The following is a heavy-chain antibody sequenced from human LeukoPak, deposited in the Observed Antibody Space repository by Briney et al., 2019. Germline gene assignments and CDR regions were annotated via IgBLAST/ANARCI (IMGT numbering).Heavy chain of an antibody. V-gene: IGHV4-38-2*02. D-gene: IGHD5-18*01. CDR1: DYSISSGYY. CDR2: IYHSGST. J-gene: IGHJ4*02. CDR3: ARRRGYSFDY. Sequence: PSETQSLTCTVSDYSISSGYYWGWIRQPPGKGLEWIASIYHSGSTYYNPSLKSRVTISVDTSKNQFSLRLSSVTAADTALYYCARRRGYSFDYWGQGTLVTVSS.